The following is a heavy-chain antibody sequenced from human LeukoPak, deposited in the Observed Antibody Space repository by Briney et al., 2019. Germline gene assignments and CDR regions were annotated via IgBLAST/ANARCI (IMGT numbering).Heavy chain of an antibody. CDR1: GYTFTSYD. Sequence: ASVKVSCKASGYTFTSYDINWVRQATGQGLEWMGWMNPNSGNTGYAQKFQGRVTMTRNTSISTAYMELRSLRSDDTAVYYCARYSRAGATPDYWGQGTLVTVSS. CDR3: ARYSRAGATPDY. J-gene: IGHJ4*02. D-gene: IGHD1-26*01. CDR2: MNPNSGNT. V-gene: IGHV1-8*01.